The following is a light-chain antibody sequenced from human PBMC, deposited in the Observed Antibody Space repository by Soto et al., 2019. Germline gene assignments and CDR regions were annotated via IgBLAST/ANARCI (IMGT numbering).Light chain of an antibody. Sequence: EIVLTQSPATLSLSPGERATLSCRASQSVSSYLAWYQQKPGQAPRLLTFGTSSRATGIPDGFSGSGSGTDFTLAISRLEPEDFAVYYCQQYGSSPQTFGQGTKV. CDR3: QQYGSSPQT. CDR1: QSVSSY. V-gene: IGKV3-20*01. CDR2: GTS. J-gene: IGKJ1*01.